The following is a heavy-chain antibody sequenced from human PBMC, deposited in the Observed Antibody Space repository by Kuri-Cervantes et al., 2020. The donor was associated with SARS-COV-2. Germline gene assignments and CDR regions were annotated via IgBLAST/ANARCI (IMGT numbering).Heavy chain of an antibody. D-gene: IGHD6-13*01. Sequence: GGSLRLSCAASGFTFSSYSMNWVRQAPGKGLEWVSSISSSSSYIYYADSVKGRFTISRDNAKNSLYLQMNSLRAEDTAVYYCASGYSSRLDAFDIWGQGKMVT. CDR1: GFTFSSYS. CDR2: ISSSSSYI. J-gene: IGHJ3*02. V-gene: IGHV3-21*01. CDR3: ASGYSSRLDAFDI.